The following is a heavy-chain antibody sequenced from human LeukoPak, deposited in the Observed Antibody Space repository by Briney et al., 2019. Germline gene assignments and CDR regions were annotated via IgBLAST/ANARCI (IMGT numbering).Heavy chain of an antibody. Sequence: ASVKVSCKVSGYTLTELSMHWVRQAPGKGLEWMGGFDPEDGETVYAQKFQGRVTMTEDTSTDTAYMELSSLRSEDTAVYYCACGGSWYAASFLDYWGQGTLVTVSS. J-gene: IGHJ4*02. V-gene: IGHV1-24*01. CDR2: FDPEDGET. D-gene: IGHD6-13*01. CDR1: GYTLTELS. CDR3: ACGGSWYAASFLDY.